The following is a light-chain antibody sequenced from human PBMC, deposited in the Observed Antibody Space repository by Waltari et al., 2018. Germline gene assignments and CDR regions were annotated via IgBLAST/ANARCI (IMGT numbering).Light chain of an antibody. CDR1: SLRSYY. Sequence: SSELTQDPAVSVAMGQTVRITCQGDSLRSYYASWYQQRPGQAPILVNYDKDNRPSGVPDRFSGSSSHNTASLTITGAQAEDEASYYGHSRDASGVGGSFGGGTKLTVL. CDR2: DKD. J-gene: IGLJ2*01. V-gene: IGLV3-19*01. CDR3: HSRDASGVGGS.